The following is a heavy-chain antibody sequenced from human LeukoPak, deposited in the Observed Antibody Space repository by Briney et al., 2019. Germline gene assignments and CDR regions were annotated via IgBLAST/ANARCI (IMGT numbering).Heavy chain of an antibody. J-gene: IGHJ4*02. D-gene: IGHD4-11*01. CDR1: GYSFTSYW. V-gene: IGHV5-10-1*01. CDR2: IDPSDSYT. CDR3: ARTPAVTPDY. Sequence: HGESLKISCKGSGYSFTSYWISWVRQMPGKGREWMGRIDPSDSYTNYSPSFQGHVTISADKSISTAYLQWSSLKASDTAMYYCARTPAVTPDYWGQGTLVTVSS.